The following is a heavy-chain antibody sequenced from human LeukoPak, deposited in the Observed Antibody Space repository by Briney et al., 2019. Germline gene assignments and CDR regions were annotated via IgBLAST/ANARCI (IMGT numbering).Heavy chain of an antibody. V-gene: IGHV3-7*01. CDR2: INQDGSKK. D-gene: IGHD1-26*01. J-gene: IGHJ4*02. Sequence: GGSLRLSCIASGFSFSGYWMTWVRQTPGKGLEWVANINQDGSKKSYVDSVRGRFTISRDSAKNSLYLQMNSLRAEDTAVYYCASNPSTEDYWGQGTLVTVSS. CDR3: ASNPSTEDY. CDR1: GFSFSGYW.